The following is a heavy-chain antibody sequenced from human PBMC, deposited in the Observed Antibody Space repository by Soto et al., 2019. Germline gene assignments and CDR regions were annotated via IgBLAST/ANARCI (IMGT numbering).Heavy chain of an antibody. CDR3: ARRGDYGDYFDY. J-gene: IGHJ4*02. CDR2: IYYSGST. Sequence: SETPFLTCTVSGGSISSYYWSWIRQPPGKGLEWIGYIYYSGSTNYNPSLKSRVTISVDTSKNQFSLKLSSVTAADTAVYYCARRGDYGDYFDYWGQGTLVTVSS. V-gene: IGHV4-59*01. D-gene: IGHD4-17*01. CDR1: GGSISSYY.